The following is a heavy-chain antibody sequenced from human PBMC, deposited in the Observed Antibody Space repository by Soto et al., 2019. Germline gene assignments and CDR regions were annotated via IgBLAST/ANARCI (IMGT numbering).Heavy chain of an antibody. CDR3: ARHRRSSSWFDS. V-gene: IGHV4-61*01. D-gene: IGHD6-19*01. CDR2: IYFIGAP. Sequence: QVHLQESGPGLVKPSETLSLTCTVSGGSVSSGTYYWSWIRQPPGKGLEWIGYIYFIGAPNYNPSLKSRVTISRDPSRNQFSLRLTSVTAADTAVYYCARHRRSSSWFDSWGQGTRVTVSS. J-gene: IGHJ5*01. CDR1: GGSVSSGTYY.